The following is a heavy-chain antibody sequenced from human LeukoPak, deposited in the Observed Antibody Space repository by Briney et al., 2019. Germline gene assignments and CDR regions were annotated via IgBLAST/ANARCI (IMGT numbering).Heavy chain of an antibody. CDR3: ARCPGGSGSYRLAFDI. Sequence: SETLSLTCSVSGGSINNYYWSWIRQPAGKGLEWIGRICTSGSTNYNPSLKSRVTMSLDTSKNQFSLKLSSVTAADTAVYYCARCPGGSGSYRLAFDIWGQGTMVTVSS. CDR1: GGSINNYY. V-gene: IGHV4-4*07. CDR2: ICTSGST. J-gene: IGHJ3*02. D-gene: IGHD3-10*01.